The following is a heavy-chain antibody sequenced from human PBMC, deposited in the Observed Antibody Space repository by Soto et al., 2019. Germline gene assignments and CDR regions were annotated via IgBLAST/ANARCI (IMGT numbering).Heavy chain of an antibody. CDR3: ARDGELPLRLRGFSPFDY. CDR1: GYTFTSYG. Sequence: QVPLVQSGAEVKKPGASVKVSCKASGYTFTSYGISWVRQAPGQGLEWMGWISAYNGNTNYAQKLQGRVTMTTDTSTSTAYMELRSLRSDDTAVYYCARDGELPLRLRGFSPFDYWGQGTLVTVSS. D-gene: IGHD4-17*01. CDR2: ISAYNGNT. V-gene: IGHV1-18*01. J-gene: IGHJ4*02.